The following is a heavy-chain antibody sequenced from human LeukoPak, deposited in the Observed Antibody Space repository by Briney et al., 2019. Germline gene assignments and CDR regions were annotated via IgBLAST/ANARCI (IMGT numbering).Heavy chain of an antibody. CDR3: AREGDYYDSSGYYLSFGY. CDR2: ISAYNGNT. D-gene: IGHD3-22*01. V-gene: IGHV1-18*01. CDR1: GYTFTSYG. Sequence: ASVKVSCKASGYTFTSYGISWVRQAPGQGLEWMGWISAYNGNTNYAQKLQGRVTMTTDTSTSTAYMELRSLRSDDTAVYYCAREGDYYDSSGYYLSFGYWGQGTLVTVSS. J-gene: IGHJ4*02.